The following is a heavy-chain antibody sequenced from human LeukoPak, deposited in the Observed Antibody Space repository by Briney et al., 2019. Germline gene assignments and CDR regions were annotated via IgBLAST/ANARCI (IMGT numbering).Heavy chain of an antibody. Sequence: GGSLRLSCAASGFTFSSYAMSWVRQAPGKGLEWVSAISGSGGSTYYADSVKGRFTISRDNSKNTLDLQMNSLRAEDSAVYYCARVRYDSGWYDYWGQGALVTVSS. CDR2: ISGSGGST. CDR1: GFTFSSYA. V-gene: IGHV3-23*01. J-gene: IGHJ4*02. CDR3: ARVRYDSGWYDY. D-gene: IGHD6-19*01.